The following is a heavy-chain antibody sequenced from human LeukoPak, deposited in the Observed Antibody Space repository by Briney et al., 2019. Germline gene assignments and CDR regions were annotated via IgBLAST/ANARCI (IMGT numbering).Heavy chain of an antibody. CDR1: GYTFTSYD. CDR3: ARRRAVAGVNWFDP. CDR2: ISSHNGYT. J-gene: IGHJ5*02. D-gene: IGHD6-19*01. V-gene: IGHV1-18*01. Sequence: GASVKVSCKASGYTFTSYDISWVRQAPGQGLEWMGWISSHNGYTKYAQKFQGRVTMTTDTSMSTAYMELGSLRSDDTAVYYCARRRAVAGVNWFDPWGQGTLVTVSS.